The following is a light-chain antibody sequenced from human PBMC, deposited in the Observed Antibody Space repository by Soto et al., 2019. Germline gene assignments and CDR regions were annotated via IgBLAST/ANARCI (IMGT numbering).Light chain of an antibody. CDR3: QQSYSTPGT. Sequence: DIQMTQSPTSLSASVGDRVTITCRASQSISSYLNWYQQKPGKAPKLLIYAASSLQSGVPSRFSGSGPGTDFTPTNSSPQPEDVATYYCQQSYSTPGTFGQGTKVEIK. CDR1: QSISSY. CDR2: AAS. V-gene: IGKV1-39*01. J-gene: IGKJ1*01.